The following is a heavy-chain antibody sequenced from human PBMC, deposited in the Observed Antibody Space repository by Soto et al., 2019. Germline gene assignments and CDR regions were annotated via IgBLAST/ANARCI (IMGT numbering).Heavy chain of an antibody. J-gene: IGHJ6*02. CDR1: GGSITSGVYS. CDR3: ARGRGATIRGRYYHSYYGMDV. V-gene: IGHV4-30-2*06. CDR2: IYHSGNT. D-gene: IGHD5-12*01. Sequence: QLQLQESGSGLVKSSQTLSLNCAVSGGSITSGVYSWSWSRQSPGKGLEWIGCIYHSGNTYYNPSLKRCVTISVDRSKIQFSLKLSSVTAAETAVYYCARGRGATIRGRYYHSYYGMDVWGQGTTVTVSS.